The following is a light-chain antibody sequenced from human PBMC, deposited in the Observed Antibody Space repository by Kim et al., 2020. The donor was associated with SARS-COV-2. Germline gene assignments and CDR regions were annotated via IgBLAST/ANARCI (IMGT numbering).Light chain of an antibody. V-gene: IGLV2-14*03. Sequence: QSVLTQPASVSGSPGQSITISCSGTSSDVGGYNYVSWYQQHPDKASKLMIYDVSSRPSGVSDRFSGSKSGNTASLIISGLRAEDEADYYCSSYTSSGTYVVGTGTKVTVL. CDR3: SSYTSSGTYV. J-gene: IGLJ1*01. CDR2: DVS. CDR1: SSDVGGYNY.